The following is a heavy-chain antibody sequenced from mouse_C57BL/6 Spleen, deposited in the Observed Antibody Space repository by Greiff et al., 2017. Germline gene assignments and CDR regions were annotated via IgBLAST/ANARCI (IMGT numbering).Heavy chain of an antibody. CDR2: INPSSGYT. D-gene: IGHD2-1*01. Sequence: VQLQQSGAELARPGASVKMSCKASGYTFTSYTMHWVKQRPGQGLEWIGYINPSSGYTKYNQKFKDKATLTADKSSSTAYMQLSSLTSEDSAVYYCARSGGNYYAMDYWGQGTSVTVSS. CDR1: GYTFTSYT. CDR3: ARSGGNYYAMDY. J-gene: IGHJ4*01. V-gene: IGHV1-4*01.